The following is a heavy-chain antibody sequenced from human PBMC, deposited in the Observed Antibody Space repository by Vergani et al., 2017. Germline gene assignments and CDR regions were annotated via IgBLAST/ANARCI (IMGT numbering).Heavy chain of an antibody. CDR1: GGSISSSSYY. V-gene: IGHV4-39*01. CDR3: ARLNWNYVAFDS. Sequence: QLQLQESGPGLVKPSETLSLTCTVSGGSISSSSYYWGWIRQPPGKGLEWIGSIYYSGSTYYNPSLKSRVTISVDTSKNQFSLKLSSVTAADTAVYYCARLNWNYVAFDSWGQGTMVTVSS. D-gene: IGHD1-7*01. CDR2: IYYSGST. J-gene: IGHJ3*02.